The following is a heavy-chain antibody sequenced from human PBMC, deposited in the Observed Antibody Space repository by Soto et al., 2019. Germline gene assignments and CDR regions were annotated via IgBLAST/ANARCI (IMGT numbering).Heavy chain of an antibody. Sequence: GGSLRLSCAASGFTFNNYWMYWVRQAPGKGLVWVSRISRDGSTTNYADSVKGRFSISRDNAKSTVYLQMNSLRVEDTAVYYCTRDLSWGSTDYWGQGTLVTVSS. CDR3: TRDLSWGSTDY. D-gene: IGHD7-27*01. CDR1: GFTFNNYW. V-gene: IGHV3-74*01. J-gene: IGHJ4*02. CDR2: ISRDGSTT.